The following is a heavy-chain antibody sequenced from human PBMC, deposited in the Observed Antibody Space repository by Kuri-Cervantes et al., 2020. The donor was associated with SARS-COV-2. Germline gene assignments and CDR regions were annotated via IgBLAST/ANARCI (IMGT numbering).Heavy chain of an antibody. CDR1: GFTFSSYA. V-gene: IGHV3-30-3*02. J-gene: IGHJ4*02. D-gene: IGHD2-15*01. CDR3: AKILTPGYCSGGSRYLGDY. CDR2: ISYDGSNK. Sequence: GESLKISCAASGFTFSSYAMHWVRQAPGKGLEWVAVISYDGSNKYYADSVKGRFTISRDNSKNTLYLQMNSLRAEGTAVYYCAKILTPGYCSGGSRYLGDYWGQGTLVTVSS.